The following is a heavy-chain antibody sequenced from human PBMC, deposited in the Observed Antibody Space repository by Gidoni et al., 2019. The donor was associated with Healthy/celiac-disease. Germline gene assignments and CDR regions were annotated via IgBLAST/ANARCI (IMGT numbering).Heavy chain of an antibody. J-gene: IGHJ4*02. D-gene: IGHD3-22*01. CDR1: GCSIRSGCYY. Sequence: QVQLQESGPGLVKPSQTLSLTCPVSGCSIRSGCYYWSWIRQHPGKGLEWIGYIYYSGSTYYNPSLKSRVTISVDTSKNQFSLKLSSVTAADTAVYYCALKRDYYDSSGPYYFDYWGQGTLVTVSS. CDR3: ALKRDYYDSSGPYYFDY. V-gene: IGHV4-31*03. CDR2: IYYSGST.